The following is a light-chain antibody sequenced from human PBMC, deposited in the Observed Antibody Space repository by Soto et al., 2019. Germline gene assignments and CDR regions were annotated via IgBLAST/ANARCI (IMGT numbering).Light chain of an antibody. CDR1: QNINKN. CDR2: EAS. Sequence: DIQMSQSPSSLSASVGDSVTISCRASQNINKNLNWYQQKSGKAPSLLIYEASTFQSGVPSRFGGSRSGTAFTLAITNLHPEDFATYYCQQSFHPPYAFGQGTKLEI. J-gene: IGKJ2*01. V-gene: IGKV1-39*01. CDR3: QQSFHPPYA.